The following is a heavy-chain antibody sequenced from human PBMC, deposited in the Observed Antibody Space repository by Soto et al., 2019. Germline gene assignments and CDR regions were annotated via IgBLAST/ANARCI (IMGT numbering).Heavy chain of an antibody. Sequence: QVQLVESGGALVRPGESLTLSCVASGSTFSEVYMSWIRQAPGKGPEYISYISGTSTDTNYADSVRGRFTVSRDNARNSLYLHMSSLRAEDTAIYYCSQYARGGPSWGQGTLVTVSS. CDR3: SQYARGGPS. J-gene: IGHJ1*01. D-gene: IGHD3-10*01. V-gene: IGHV3-11*06. CDR1: GSTFSEVY. CDR2: ISGTSTDT.